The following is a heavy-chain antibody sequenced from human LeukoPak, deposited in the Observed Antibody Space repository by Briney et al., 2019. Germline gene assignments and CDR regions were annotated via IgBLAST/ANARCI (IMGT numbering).Heavy chain of an antibody. CDR2: FYSGGST. J-gene: IGHJ6*02. D-gene: IGHD6-19*01. Sequence: QPGGSLRLSCAASGFTVSSNYMSWVRQAPGKGLEWVSVFYSGGSTYYADSVKGRFTISRHNSKNTLYLQMNSLRAEDTAVYYCASSLHSSGFYYYGMDVWGQGTTVTVSS. V-gene: IGHV3-53*04. CDR3: ASSLHSSGFYYYGMDV. CDR1: GFTVSSNY.